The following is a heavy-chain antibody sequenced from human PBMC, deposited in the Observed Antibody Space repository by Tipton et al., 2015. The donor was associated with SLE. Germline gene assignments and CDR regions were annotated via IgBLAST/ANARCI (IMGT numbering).Heavy chain of an antibody. Sequence: QLVQSGGGLVQPGGSLRLSCAASGFTFSSYEMNWVRQAPGKGLEWVSYISSSGNSISFIDSVKGRFTISRDNAKNSVYLQMNSLRAEDTAVYYCARGFLHTDSFDMWGQGTTVTVSP. D-gene: IGHD3-3*01. CDR3: ARGFLHTDSFDM. CDR1: GFTFSSYE. V-gene: IGHV3-48*03. CDR2: ISSSGNSI. J-gene: IGHJ3*02.